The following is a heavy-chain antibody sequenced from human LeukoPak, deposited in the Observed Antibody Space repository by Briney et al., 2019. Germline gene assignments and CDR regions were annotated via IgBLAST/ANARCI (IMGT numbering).Heavy chain of an antibody. CDR2: ISYDGSNK. V-gene: IGHV3-30*18. J-gene: IGHJ4*02. CDR1: GFTFSSYG. D-gene: IGHD3-10*01. CDR3: AKDAELLRRLLWFGETHFDY. Sequence: GGSLRLSCAASGFTFSSYGMHWVRQAPGKGLEWVAVISYDGSNKYYADSVKGRFTISRDNSKNTLYLQMNSLRAEDTAVYYCAKDAELLRRLLWFGETHFDYWGQGTLVTVSS.